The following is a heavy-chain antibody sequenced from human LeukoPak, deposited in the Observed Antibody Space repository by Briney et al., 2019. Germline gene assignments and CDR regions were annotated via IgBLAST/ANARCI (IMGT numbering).Heavy chain of an antibody. D-gene: IGHD6-19*01. V-gene: IGHV4-39*01. CDR1: GDSISSSSYF. J-gene: IGHJ4*02. CDR3: ARRVAVSGTGHYFDY. Sequence: NPSETLSLTCSVSGDSISSSSYFWDWIRQPPGKGLEGIGTIYYSGSTYYNPSLKSRATISIDTSKNQFSLKLNSVTAADTAVYYCARRVAVSGTGHYFDYWGQGTPVTVSS. CDR2: IYYSGST.